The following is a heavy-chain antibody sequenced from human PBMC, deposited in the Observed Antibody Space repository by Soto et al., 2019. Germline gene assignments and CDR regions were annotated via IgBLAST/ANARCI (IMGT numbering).Heavy chain of an antibody. Sequence: SGRTLVNPTQTLTLTCTFSGFSLSTSGVGVGWIRQPPGKALEWLALIYWHGDKRYSPSLNSRLTITKDTSKNQVVLTMTNMDPVDTATYYCVHSRCGGDCLRSYSSHYYYGMDVWGQGTTVTVSS. D-gene: IGHD2-21*02. CDR1: GFSLSTSGVG. CDR2: IYWHGDK. CDR3: VHSRCGGDCLRSYSSHYYYGMDV. V-gene: IGHV2-5*01. J-gene: IGHJ6*02.